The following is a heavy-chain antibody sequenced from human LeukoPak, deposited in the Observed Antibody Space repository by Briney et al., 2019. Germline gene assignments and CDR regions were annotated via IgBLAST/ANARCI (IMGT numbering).Heavy chain of an antibody. CDR1: GGSISSSSYY. J-gene: IGHJ5*02. CDR2: IYYSGST. D-gene: IGHD2-2*01. CDR3: XRRVVPAALPFDP. V-gene: IGHV4-39*01. Sequence: SETLSLTCTVSGGSISSSSYYWGWIRQPPGKGLEWIGSIYYSGSTYYNPSLKSRVTISVDTSKNQFSLKLSSVTAADTAVYXXXRRVVPAALPFDPWGQGTLVTVSS.